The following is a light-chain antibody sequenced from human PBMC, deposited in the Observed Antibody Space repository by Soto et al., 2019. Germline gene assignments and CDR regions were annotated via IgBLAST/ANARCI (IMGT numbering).Light chain of an antibody. Sequence: QSALTQPAAVSGSPGQSITISCTGTSSNVGRYNLVSWYQQHPGKAPKLIIYEAFKRPSGVSNRFSGSKSGNTASLTISGLQPEDESDYYCCSYAGTRVFGGGTKLTVL. CDR3: CSYAGTRV. V-gene: IGLV2-23*01. CDR1: SSNVGRYNL. J-gene: IGLJ2*01. CDR2: EAF.